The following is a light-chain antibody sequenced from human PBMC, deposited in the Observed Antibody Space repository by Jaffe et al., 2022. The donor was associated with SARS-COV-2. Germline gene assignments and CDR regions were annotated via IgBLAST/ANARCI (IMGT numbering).Light chain of an antibody. V-gene: IGKV1-33*01. Sequence: DIQMTQSPSSLSASVGDRVTITCQASQDISNYLNWYHQKPGKAPKLLIYGASNLETGVPSRFSGSGSGTDFTFTISSLQVEDIATYYCQQYDSVPLTFGGGTKVEIK. CDR3: QQYDSVPLT. CDR2: GAS. CDR1: QDISNY. J-gene: IGKJ4*01.